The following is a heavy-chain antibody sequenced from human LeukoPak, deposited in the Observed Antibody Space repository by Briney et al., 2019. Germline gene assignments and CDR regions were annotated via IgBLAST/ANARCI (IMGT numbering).Heavy chain of an antibody. J-gene: IGHJ5*02. V-gene: IGHV4-59*01. Sequence: PSETLSLTCAVSGGSIGSYYWSWIRQPPGKGLEWMGYIHDSGSTKYNPSLKSRVTMSVDTSRNHLSQKLTSVTAAYTAVCYYASGRSGGDWFVPWGQGTLVTVSS. D-gene: IGHD3-10*01. CDR3: ASGRSGGDWFVP. CDR1: GGSIGSYY. CDR2: IHDSGST.